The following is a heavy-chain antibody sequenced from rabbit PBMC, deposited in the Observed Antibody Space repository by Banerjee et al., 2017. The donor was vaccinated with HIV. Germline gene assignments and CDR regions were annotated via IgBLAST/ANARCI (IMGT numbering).Heavy chain of an antibody. CDR3: ARGGWGTSASFNL. CDR2: IGTTSGST. J-gene: IGHJ4*01. CDR1: GFDFSSGYW. V-gene: IGHV1S40*01. Sequence: QSLEESGGDLVKPGASLTLTCTASGFDFSSGYWMCWVRQAPGKGLEWIGCIGTTSGSTYYASWVNGRFTISKASSTTVTLQMTSLTAADTATYFCARGGWGTSASFNLWGPGTLVTVS. D-gene: IGHD4-1*01.